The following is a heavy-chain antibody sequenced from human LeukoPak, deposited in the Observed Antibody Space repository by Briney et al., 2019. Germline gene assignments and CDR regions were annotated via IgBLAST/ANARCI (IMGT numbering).Heavy chain of an antibody. D-gene: IGHD2-15*01. CDR3: ASTGCSGGSCTVYFQH. CDR1: GFTFSDYA. CDR2: VGGGGGST. V-gene: IGHV3-23*01. Sequence: GGSLRLSCAASGFTFSDYAMSWVRQAPGKGLEWVSAVGGGGGSTYYADSVKGRFTISRDNTKNSLYLQMNSLRAEDTAVYYCASTGCSGGSCTVYFQHWGQGTLVTVSS. J-gene: IGHJ1*01.